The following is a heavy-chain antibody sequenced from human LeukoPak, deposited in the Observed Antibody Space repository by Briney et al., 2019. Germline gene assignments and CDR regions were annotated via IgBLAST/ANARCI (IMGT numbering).Heavy chain of an antibody. D-gene: IGHD6-13*01. CDR2: ISAYNGNT. J-gene: IGHJ4*02. CDR3: ARAAAGTLCGDY. CDR1: GYAFTSYG. Sequence: ASVKVSCKASGYAFTSYGISWVRQAPGQGLEWMGWISAYNGNTNYAQKLQGRVTMTTDTSTSTAYMELRSLRSDDTAVYYCARAAAGTLCGDYWGQGTLVTVSS. V-gene: IGHV1-18*01.